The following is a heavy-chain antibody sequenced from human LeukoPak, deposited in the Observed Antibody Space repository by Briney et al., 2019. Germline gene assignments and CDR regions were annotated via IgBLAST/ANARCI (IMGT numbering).Heavy chain of an antibody. J-gene: IGHJ4*02. CDR1: GFTFSSYA. V-gene: IGHV3-30*04. D-gene: IGHD2-8*01. CDR2: ISYDGSNK. Sequence: GGSLRLSCAASGFTFSSYAMHWVRQAPGKGLEWVAVISYDGSNKNYADSVKGRFTISRDTSKNTLYLQMNSLRAEDTAVYYCARGPGYCTNGVCYGDYFDYWGQGTLVTVSS. CDR3: ARGPGYCTNGVCYGDYFDY.